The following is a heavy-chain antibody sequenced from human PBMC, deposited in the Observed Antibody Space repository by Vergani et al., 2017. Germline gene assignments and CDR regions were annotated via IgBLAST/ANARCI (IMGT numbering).Heavy chain of an antibody. CDR1: GGSFSGYY. J-gene: IGHJ4*02. Sequence: QVQLQQWGAGLLKPSETLSLTCAVYGGSFSGYYWSWIRQPPGKGLEWIGEINHSGSTNYNPSLKSRVTISVDTSKNQFSLKLSSVTAADTAVYYCARTPLAGSGSFEYWGQGTLVTVSS. CDR3: ARTPLAGSGSFEY. CDR2: INHSGST. V-gene: IGHV4-34*01. D-gene: IGHD3-10*01.